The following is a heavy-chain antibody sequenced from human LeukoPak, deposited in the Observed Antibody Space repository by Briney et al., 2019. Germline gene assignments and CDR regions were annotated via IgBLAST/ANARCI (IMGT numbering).Heavy chain of an antibody. CDR1: GFTLRGYS. V-gene: IGHV3-21*01. CDR3: ARPYYDIWSAYVY. CDR2: ITSSSSYI. D-gene: IGHD3-3*01. Sequence: GGSLRLSCAASGFTLRGYSMTWVRKAPGKGLEGVSSITSSSSYIYYADSVKGRFTISRDNSKNTLYLQMGSLRAEDMAVYYCARPYYDIWSAYVYWGQGTLVTVSS. J-gene: IGHJ4*02.